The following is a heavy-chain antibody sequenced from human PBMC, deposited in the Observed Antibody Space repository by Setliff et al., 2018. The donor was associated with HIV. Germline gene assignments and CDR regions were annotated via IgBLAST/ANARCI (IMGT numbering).Heavy chain of an antibody. D-gene: IGHD3-16*01. V-gene: IGHV3-33*06. J-gene: IGHJ4*02. Sequence: LSLSCAASGFTFSNYGMHWVRQAPGKGLEWVAVTWYDGSNKYYVDSVKGRFTISRDNSKNTLYLQMNSLRAEDTAVYYCAKDMGEVVSYYFDYWGQGTLVTV. CDR3: AKDMGEVVSYYFDY. CDR2: TWYDGSNK. CDR1: GFTFSNYG.